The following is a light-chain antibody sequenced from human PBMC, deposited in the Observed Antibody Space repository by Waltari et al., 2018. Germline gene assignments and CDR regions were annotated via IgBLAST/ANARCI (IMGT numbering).Light chain of an antibody. Sequence: IQLTQSPSSLSASVGNRVNITCRASQGISSYLAWYQQKPGKAPELLIYAASTLQGGVPSMFSGSGSGTDFTLTISSLQPEDSATYFCQQLKTYPITFGQGTRLEI. V-gene: IGKV1-9*01. J-gene: IGKJ5*01. CDR1: QGISSY. CDR2: AAS. CDR3: QQLKTYPIT.